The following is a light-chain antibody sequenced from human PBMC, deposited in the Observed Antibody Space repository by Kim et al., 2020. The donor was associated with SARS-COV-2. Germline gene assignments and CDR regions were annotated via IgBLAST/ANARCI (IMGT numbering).Light chain of an antibody. CDR2: QNT. J-gene: IGLJ2*01. CDR3: QAWDTGTVV. V-gene: IGLV3-1*01. CDR1: KLGHKY. Sequence: SYELTQPPSVPASPGQTASLTCPGDKLGHKYPSWDQQRPGQSPVLAIYQNTKRSSGVPERFSGSNSGNTATLSISGSQAMDEADYYCQAWDTGTVVFGGGTQLTVL.